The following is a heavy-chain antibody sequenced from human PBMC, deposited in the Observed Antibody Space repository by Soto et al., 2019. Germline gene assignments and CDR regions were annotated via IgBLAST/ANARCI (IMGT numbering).Heavy chain of an antibody. D-gene: IGHD3-10*01. CDR1: GFTFTSSA. CDR2: IVVGSGNT. V-gene: IGHV1-58*01. CDR3: AAGSITMVRGVKSLDS. J-gene: IGHJ5*01. Sequence: QMQLVQSGPEVKKPGTSVKVSCKASGFTFTSSAVQWVRQARGQRLEWIGWIVVGSGNTNYAQKFQERVTITRDMATSTAYMELSSLRAEDTAVYYCAAGSITMVRGVKSLDSWGQGTLVTVSS.